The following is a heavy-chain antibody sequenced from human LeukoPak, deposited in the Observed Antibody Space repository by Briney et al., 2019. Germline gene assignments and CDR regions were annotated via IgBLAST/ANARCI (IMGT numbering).Heavy chain of an antibody. CDR3: ARDGSSQGVNAFDI. D-gene: IGHD6-13*01. V-gene: IGHV4-59*12. CDR1: GGSISSYY. CDR2: IYYSGST. J-gene: IGHJ3*02. Sequence: SETLSLTCTVSGGSISSYYWSWIRQPPGKGLEWIGYIYYSGSTNYNPSLKSRVTISVDTSKNQFSLKLSSVTAADTAVYYCARDGSSQGVNAFDIWGQGTMVTVSS.